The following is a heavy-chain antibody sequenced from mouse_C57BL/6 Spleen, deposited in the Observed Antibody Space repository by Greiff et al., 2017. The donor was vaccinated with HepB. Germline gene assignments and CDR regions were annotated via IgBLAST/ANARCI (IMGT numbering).Heavy chain of an antibody. Sequence: QVQLQQSGPELVKPGASVKISCKASGYAFSSSWMNWVKQRPGKGLEWIGRIYPGDGDTNYNGKFKGKATLTADKSSSTAYMQLSSLTSEDSAVYFCARGCRRYWYFDVWGPGTTVTVSS. V-gene: IGHV1-82*01. CDR1: GYAFSSSW. D-gene: IGHD3-3*01. CDR3: ARGCRRYWYFDV. CDR2: IYPGDGDT. J-gene: IGHJ1*01.